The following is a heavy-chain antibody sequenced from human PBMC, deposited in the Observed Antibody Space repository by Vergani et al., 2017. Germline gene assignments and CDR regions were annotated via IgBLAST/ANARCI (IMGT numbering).Heavy chain of an antibody. CDR2: ISGSGGST. D-gene: IGHD2-8*01. V-gene: IGHV3-23*01. CDR1: GFTFSSSA. CDR3: AKGSSFYCTDGVCYYDY. Sequence: EVQLLESGGGLVQPGGSLRLSCAASGFTFSSSAMSWVRQAPGKGLEWVSAISGSGGSTYYADSVKGRFTISRDNSKNTLYLQMNSLRAEDTAVYYCAKGSSFYCTDGVCYYDYWGQGTLVTVSS. J-gene: IGHJ4*02.